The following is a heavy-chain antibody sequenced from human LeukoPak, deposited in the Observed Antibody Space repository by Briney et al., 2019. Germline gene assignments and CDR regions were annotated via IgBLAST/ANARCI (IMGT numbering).Heavy chain of an antibody. Sequence: PGGSLRLSCAVSGFTFSSYAMHWVRQAPGKGLEWVAVISYDGSNKYYADSVKGRFTISRDNSKNTLYLQMNSLRAEDTAVYYCARDKVSDYWGQGTLVTVSS. CDR2: ISYDGSNK. J-gene: IGHJ4*02. CDR3: ARDKVSDY. D-gene: IGHD1-14*01. CDR1: GFTFSSYA. V-gene: IGHV3-30*04.